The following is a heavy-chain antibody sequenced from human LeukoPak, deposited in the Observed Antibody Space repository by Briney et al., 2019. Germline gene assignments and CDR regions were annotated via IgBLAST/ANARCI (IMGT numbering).Heavy chain of an antibody. Sequence: ASVKVSCKASGGTFSIYAISWVRQAPGQGLEWMGGIIPIFGTANYVQKFQGRVTITTDESTSTAYMEVSSLRSEDTAVYYCARALGGRWLQYLDYYYYYYMDVWGKGTTVTVSS. CDR3: ARALGGRWLQYLDYYYYYYMDV. V-gene: IGHV1-69*05. CDR1: GGTFSIYA. J-gene: IGHJ6*03. D-gene: IGHD5-24*01. CDR2: IIPIFGTA.